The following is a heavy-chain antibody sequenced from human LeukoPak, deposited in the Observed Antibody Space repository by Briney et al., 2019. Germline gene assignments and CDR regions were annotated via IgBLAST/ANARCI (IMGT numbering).Heavy chain of an antibody. D-gene: IGHD6-19*01. V-gene: IGHV1-69*06. CDR3: ARGVAGSIYYFDY. CDR1: GGTFSSYA. J-gene: IGHJ4*02. Sequence: ASVTVSFKASGGTFSSYAISWVRQAPGQGLEWMGGIIPIFGTANYAQKFQGRVTITADKSTSTAYMELSSLRSEDTAVYYCARGVAGSIYYFDYWGQGTLVTVSS. CDR2: IIPIFGTA.